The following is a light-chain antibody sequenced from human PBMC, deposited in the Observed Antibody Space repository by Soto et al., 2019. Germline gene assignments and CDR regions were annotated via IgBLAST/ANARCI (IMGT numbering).Light chain of an antibody. CDR2: EAS. J-gene: IGKJ5*01. Sequence: IQLTQSPSTLSGSVGDRVTITCRASQGVSTWLAWYRQRPSQAPKLLVYEASKLQSGVPSRFSASGSVRDFTLTISSLQPEDFATYYCQQLNSYLLTFGQGTRLEIK. CDR1: QGVSTW. V-gene: IGKV1-5*03. CDR3: QQLNSYLLT.